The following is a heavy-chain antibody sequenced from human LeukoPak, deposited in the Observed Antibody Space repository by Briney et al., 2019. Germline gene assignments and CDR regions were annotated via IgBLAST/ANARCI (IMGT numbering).Heavy chain of an antibody. J-gene: IGHJ4*02. CDR1: GFTFSSYS. Sequence: PGGSLRLSCAASGFTFSSYSMNWVRQAPGKGLEWVSYISSSSSTIYYADSVKGRFTISRDNAKNSLYLQMNSLRDEDTAVYYCARDNYDSSGAYFDYWGQGTLVTVSS. CDR2: ISSSSSTI. CDR3: ARDNYDSSGAYFDY. V-gene: IGHV3-48*02. D-gene: IGHD3-22*01.